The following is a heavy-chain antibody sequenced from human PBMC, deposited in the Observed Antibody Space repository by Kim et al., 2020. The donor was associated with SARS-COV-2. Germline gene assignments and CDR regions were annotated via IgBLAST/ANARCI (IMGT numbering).Heavy chain of an antibody. J-gene: IGHJ3*02. V-gene: IGHV3-72*01. CDR3: ARDGRGRSAFDI. CDR1: GFTFSDHY. CDR2: TRNKANSYTT. D-gene: IGHD1-26*01. Sequence: GGSLRLSCAASGFTFSDHYMDWVRQAPGKGLEWVGRTRNKANSYTTEYAASVKGRFTISRDDSKNSLYLQMNSLKTEDTAVYYCARDGRGRSAFDIWGQGTMVTVSS.